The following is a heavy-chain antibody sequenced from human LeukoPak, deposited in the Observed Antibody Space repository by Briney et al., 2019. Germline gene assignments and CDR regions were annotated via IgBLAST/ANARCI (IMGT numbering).Heavy chain of an antibody. CDR3: AKAYYDSSVVYYYYYMDV. D-gene: IGHD3-22*01. J-gene: IGHJ6*03. V-gene: IGHV3-30*04. CDR1: GFTFSSYA. Sequence: GGSLRLSCAASGFTFSSYAMHWVRQAPGKGLEWVAVISYDGSNKYYADSVKGRFTISRDNSKNTLYLQMNSLRAEDTAVYYCAKAYYDSSVVYYYYYMDVWGKGTTVTISS. CDR2: ISYDGSNK.